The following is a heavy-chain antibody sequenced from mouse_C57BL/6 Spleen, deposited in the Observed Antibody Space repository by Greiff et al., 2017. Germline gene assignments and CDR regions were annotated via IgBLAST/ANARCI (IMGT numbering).Heavy chain of an antibody. J-gene: IGHJ3*01. CDR2: ISYDGSN. CDR1: GYSITSGYY. V-gene: IGHV3-6*01. D-gene: IGHD2-5*01. Sequence: EVKLQESGPGLVKPSQSLSLTCSVTGYSITSGYYWNWIRQFPGNKLEWMGYISYDGSNNYNPSLKNRISITRDTSKNQFFLKLNSVTTEDTATYYCATYYSNYVGFAYWGQGTLVTVSA. CDR3: ATYYSNYVGFAY.